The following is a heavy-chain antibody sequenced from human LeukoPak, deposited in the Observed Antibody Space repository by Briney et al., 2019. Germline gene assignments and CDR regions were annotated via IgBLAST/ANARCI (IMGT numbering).Heavy chain of an antibody. J-gene: IGHJ4*02. D-gene: IGHD3-22*01. CDR2: IYTSGST. Sequence: KPSETLSLTCTVSGGSISSYYWSWVRQPAGKGLEWIGRIYTSGSTNYNPSLKSRVTISVDTSKNQFSLKLSSVTAADTAVYYCARVLRDSGYYDSSGYYPYYFDYWGQGTLVTVSS. CDR3: ARVLRDSGYYDSSGYYPYYFDY. V-gene: IGHV4-4*07. CDR1: GGSISSYY.